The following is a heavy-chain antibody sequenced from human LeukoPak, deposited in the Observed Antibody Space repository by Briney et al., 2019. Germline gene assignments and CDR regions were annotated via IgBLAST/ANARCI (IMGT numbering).Heavy chain of an antibody. J-gene: IGHJ4*02. CDR2: ISTYNGDT. CDR1: GYTFTSYG. V-gene: IGHV1-18*01. Sequence: ASVKVSCKASGYTFTSYGISWVRQAPGQGLEWMGWISTYNGDTNYAQKLQGRVTMTTDTSTNTAYMELRSLKSDDTAVYYCARVGPKQSDLGYYFDYWGQGTLVTVSS. D-gene: IGHD6-19*01. CDR3: ARVGPKQSDLGYYFDY.